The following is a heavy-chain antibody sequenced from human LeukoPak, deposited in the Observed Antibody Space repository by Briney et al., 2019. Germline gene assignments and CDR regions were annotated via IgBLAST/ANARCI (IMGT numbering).Heavy chain of an antibody. J-gene: IGHJ4*02. CDR3: LRVPPAGY. D-gene: IGHD4/OR15-4a*01. CDR1: GFTVSSNY. Sequence: GGSLRLSCAASGFTVSSNYMSWVRQAPGKGLEWVSVIYSDDSTYYADSVKGRFTISRDNSKNTLYLQMNGLRVEDTAVYYCLRVPPAGYWGQGTLVTVSS. CDR2: IYSDDST. V-gene: IGHV3-53*01.